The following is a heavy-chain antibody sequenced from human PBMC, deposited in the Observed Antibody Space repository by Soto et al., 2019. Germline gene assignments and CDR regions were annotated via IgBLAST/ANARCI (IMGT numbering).Heavy chain of an antibody. V-gene: IGHV1-8*01. CDR3: ARGRASGSYYILDY. Sequence: ASVKVSCKASGDTFTTYDINWVRQATGHGLEWMGWINPNSGNIGYAQRFRGRVTMTRDTAIRTAYMEVSSLRSDDTAVYYCARGRASGSYYILDYWGQGTLVPVYS. J-gene: IGHJ4*02. D-gene: IGHD3-10*01. CDR1: GDTFTTYD. CDR2: INPNSGNI.